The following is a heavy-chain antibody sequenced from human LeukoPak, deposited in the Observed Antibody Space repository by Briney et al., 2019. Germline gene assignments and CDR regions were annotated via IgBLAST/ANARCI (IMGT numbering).Heavy chain of an antibody. V-gene: IGHV4-34*01. Sequence: SETLSLTCAVYGGSLSGYYWSWIRQPPGKGLEWIGEINHSGSTNYNPSLKSRVTISVDTSKNQFSLKLGSVTAVDTAVYYCARMLCSSTSCYRVSWFDPWGQGTLVTVSS. CDR1: GGSLSGYY. D-gene: IGHD2-2*01. CDR3: ARMLCSSTSCYRVSWFDP. J-gene: IGHJ5*02. CDR2: INHSGST.